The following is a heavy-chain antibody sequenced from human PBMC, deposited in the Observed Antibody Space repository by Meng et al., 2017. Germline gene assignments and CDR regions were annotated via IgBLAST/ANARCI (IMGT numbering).Heavy chain of an antibody. V-gene: IGHV1-69*01. J-gene: IGHJ4*02. CDR1: GGTFSSYA. CDR3: ASYSSVRGIAY. D-gene: IGHD3-10*01. Sequence: QGREVQSGVGGKEPWSSVNASSKDLGGTFSSYAISWVRQAPGQGLEWMGGIITIFGTANYAQKFQGRVTITADESTSTAYMELSSLRSEDTAVYYCASYSSVRGIAYWGQGTLVTVSS. CDR2: IITIFGTA.